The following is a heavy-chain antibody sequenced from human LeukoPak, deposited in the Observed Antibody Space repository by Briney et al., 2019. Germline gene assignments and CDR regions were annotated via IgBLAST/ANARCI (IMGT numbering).Heavy chain of an antibody. D-gene: IGHD3-3*01. CDR3: ARHYDFWSAYNY. Sequence: PSETLSLTCAVSGGSINSNYWWTWVRQSPGKGLEWIGEIYHTGSVNYNLSLESRVTISRDRSKNQFSLMLRSVTAADTAVYYCARHYDFWSAYNYWGQGIPVTVSS. J-gene: IGHJ4*02. V-gene: IGHV4-4*02. CDR1: GGSINSNYW. CDR2: IYHTGSV.